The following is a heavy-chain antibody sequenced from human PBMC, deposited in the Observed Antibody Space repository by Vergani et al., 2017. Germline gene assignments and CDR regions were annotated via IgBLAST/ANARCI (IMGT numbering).Heavy chain of an antibody. D-gene: IGHD2-2*01. CDR1: GYSFTSYW. Sequence: EVQLVQSGAEVKKPGESLKISCKGSGYSFTSYWIGWVRQMPGKGLEWMGIIYPGDSDTRYSPSFQGQVTISADKSISTAYLQWSSLKASDTAMYYCERSVVGYCSSTSCSAYDYWGQGTLVTVSS. CDR3: ERSVVGYCSSTSCSAYDY. CDR2: IYPGDSDT. J-gene: IGHJ4*02. V-gene: IGHV5-51*01.